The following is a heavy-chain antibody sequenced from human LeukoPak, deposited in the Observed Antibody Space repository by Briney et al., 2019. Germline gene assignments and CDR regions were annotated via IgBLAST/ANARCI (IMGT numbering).Heavy chain of an antibody. D-gene: IGHD3-10*01. Sequence: PSETLSLTCTVSGGSISSYYWSWIRQPPGKGLEWIGYIYYSGNTNYNPSLKSRVTISVDTSKNQFSLRLSSVTAADTAVYYCARHGLLFGKQGPANWFDPWGQGTLVTVSS. V-gene: IGHV4-59*01. CDR3: ARHGLLFGKQGPANWFDP. J-gene: IGHJ5*02. CDR1: GGSISSYY. CDR2: IYYSGNT.